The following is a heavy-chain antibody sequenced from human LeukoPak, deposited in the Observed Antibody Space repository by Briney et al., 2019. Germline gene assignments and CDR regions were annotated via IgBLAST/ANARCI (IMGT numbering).Heavy chain of an antibody. CDR2: IYYSGST. CDR3: ARGGYYGSFPTYYFDY. V-gene: IGHV4-39*07. Sequence: PSETLSLTCTVSGGSISSSSYYWGWIRQPPGKGLEWIGSIYYSGSTYYNPSLKSRVTISVDTSKNQFSLKLSSVTAADTAVYYCARGGYYGSFPTYYFDYWGQGTLVTVSS. D-gene: IGHD3-10*01. J-gene: IGHJ4*02. CDR1: GGSISSSSYY.